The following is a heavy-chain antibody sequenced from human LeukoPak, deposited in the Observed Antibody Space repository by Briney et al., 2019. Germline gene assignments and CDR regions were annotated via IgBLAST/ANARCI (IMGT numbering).Heavy chain of an antibody. V-gene: IGHV3-23*01. D-gene: IGHD3-3*01. CDR1: GFTFSSYA. Sequence: GGSLRLSCAASGFTFSSYAMSWVRQAPGKGLEWVSAISGSGGCTYYADSVKGRFTISRDNSKNTLYLQMNSLRAEDTAVYYCAKVTGWTGVVLDYWGQGTLVTVSS. CDR2: ISGSGGCT. J-gene: IGHJ4*02. CDR3: AKVTGWTGVVLDY.